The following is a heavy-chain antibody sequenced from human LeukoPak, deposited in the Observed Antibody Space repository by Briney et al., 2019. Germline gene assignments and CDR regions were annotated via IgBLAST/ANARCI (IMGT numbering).Heavy chain of an antibody. CDR1: GFTFSSYS. D-gene: IGHD3-10*01. V-gene: IGHV3-21*01. CDR2: ISSSSSYI. J-gene: IGHJ3*02. CDR3: ARAYYGSGNTDI. Sequence: GGSLRLSCAASGFTFSSYSMNWVRQAPGKGLEWVSSISSSSSYIYYADSVKGRFTTSRDNAKNSLYLQMNSLRAEDTAVYYCARAYYGSGNTDIWGQGTMVTVSS.